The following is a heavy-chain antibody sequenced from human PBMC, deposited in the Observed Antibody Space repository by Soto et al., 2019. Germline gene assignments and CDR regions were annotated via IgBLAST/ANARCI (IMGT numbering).Heavy chain of an antibody. V-gene: IGHV1-69*01. J-gene: IGHJ6*02. Sequence: QVQLVQSGAEVKKPGSSVKVSCQASGGSFRDYAISWVRQAPGQGLEWMGGIIPMLGIADNAQKFQGRVIITADEYTSTVYMELSSLRSEDTAVYYYARDGDYYDSSGFQRDYHYYGMDVWGQGTTVTVAS. CDR3: ARDGDYYDSSGFQRDYHYYGMDV. CDR1: GGSFRDYA. D-gene: IGHD3-22*01. CDR2: IIPMLGIA.